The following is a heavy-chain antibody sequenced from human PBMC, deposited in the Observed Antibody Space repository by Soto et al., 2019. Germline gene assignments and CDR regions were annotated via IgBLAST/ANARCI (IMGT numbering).Heavy chain of an antibody. J-gene: IGHJ6*02. D-gene: IGHD2-2*02. V-gene: IGHV3-30*18. Sequence: LRLSCAASGFTFSSYGMHWVRQAPGKGLEWVAVISYDGSNKYYADSVKGRFTISRDNSKNTLYLQMNSLRAEDTAVYYCAKDMGYCSSTSCYTRGGMDVWGQGTTVTVSS. CDR1: GFTFSSYG. CDR2: ISYDGSNK. CDR3: AKDMGYCSSTSCYTRGGMDV.